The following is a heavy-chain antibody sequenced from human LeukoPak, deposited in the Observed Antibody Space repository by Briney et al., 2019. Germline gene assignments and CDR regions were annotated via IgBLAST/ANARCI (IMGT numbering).Heavy chain of an antibody. J-gene: IGHJ5*02. CDR1: GGSFSGYY. V-gene: IGHV4-34*01. Sequence: PSETLSLTCAVYGGSFSGYYWSWIRQPPGKGLEWIGEIKHSGSTNYNPSLKSRVTISVDTSKNQFSLKLSSVTAADTAVYYCARAPTYYYDSSGYGWFDPWGQGTLVTVSS. CDR2: IKHSGST. D-gene: IGHD3-22*01. CDR3: ARAPTYYYDSSGYGWFDP.